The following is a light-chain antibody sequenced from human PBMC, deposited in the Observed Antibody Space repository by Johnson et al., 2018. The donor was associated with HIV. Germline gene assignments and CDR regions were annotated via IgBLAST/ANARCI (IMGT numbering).Light chain of an antibody. J-gene: IGLJ1*01. V-gene: IGLV1-51*01. CDR3: GTWDNSLNTGAV. Sequence: QSVLTQPPSVSAAPGQKINISCSGSTSNIGSNYVSWYQQLPGTAPKLLIYDTNKRPSGIPDRFSGSKSGTSATLGITGLQTGDEADYYCGTWDNSLNTGAVFGPGTKVTVL. CDR2: DTN. CDR1: TSNIGSNY.